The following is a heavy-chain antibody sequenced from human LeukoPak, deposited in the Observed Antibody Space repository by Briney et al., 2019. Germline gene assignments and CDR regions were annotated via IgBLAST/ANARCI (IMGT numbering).Heavy chain of an antibody. CDR2: MIPSFGRE. CDR3: ARGGITMVRGVIRPHYFDY. J-gene: IGHJ4*02. V-gene: IGHV1-69*06. CDR1: GGTFISYA. Sequence: SVKVSFKAAGGTFISYAISWVRQAPGQGREWMGGMIPSFGRENYAQKFQGRVTITADKSTSTAYMELSSLRSEDTAVYYCARGGITMVRGVIRPHYFDYWGQGTLVTVSS. D-gene: IGHD3-10*01.